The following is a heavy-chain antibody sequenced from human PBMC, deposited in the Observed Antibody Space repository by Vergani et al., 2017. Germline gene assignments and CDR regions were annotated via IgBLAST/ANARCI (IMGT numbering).Heavy chain of an antibody. D-gene: IGHD3-10*01. CDR3: SRAYGTYDLFDY. V-gene: IGHV4-38-2*01. CDR1: GYSITRGYY. Sequence: QVQLLESGPGLLKPSETLSLTCSVSGYSITRGYYWGWIRQHPGRGLEWIGSIYHTGSAYYNPSLKSRVPVSVDTSMNQVSLKLNSVTAADTAAYYCSRAYGTYDLFDYWGQRTLVTVSS. J-gene: IGHJ4*01. CDR2: IYHTGSA.